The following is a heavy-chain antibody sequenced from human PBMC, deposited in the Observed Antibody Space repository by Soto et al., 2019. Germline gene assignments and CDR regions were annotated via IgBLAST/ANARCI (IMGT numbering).Heavy chain of an antibody. CDR1: GGSISRSSYY. D-gene: IGHD1-7*01. Sequence: PSETLSLTCTVSGGSISRSSYYWGWIRQPPGKGLEWIGTIYYSGTTYYNPSLKSRVTISVDTSKNQFSLKLSSVTAADTAVYYCARHPIWNYGFDYWGQGTLVTVSS. CDR2: IYYSGTT. V-gene: IGHV4-39*01. J-gene: IGHJ4*02. CDR3: ARHPIWNYGFDY.